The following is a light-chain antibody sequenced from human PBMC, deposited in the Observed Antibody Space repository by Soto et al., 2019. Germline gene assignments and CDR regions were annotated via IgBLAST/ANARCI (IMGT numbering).Light chain of an antibody. CDR1: NIGSFS. V-gene: IGLV3-21*02. CDR2: NDK. J-gene: IGLJ2*01. Sequence: SYELTQPPSVSVAPGQTARITCGGDNIGSFSVHWCQQKPGQAPVSVVYNDKDRPSGIPDRFSGSNSGNTATLTINRVEAGDEADYYCHLWHSRSEHVVFGGGTKVTVL. CDR3: HLWHSRSEHVV.